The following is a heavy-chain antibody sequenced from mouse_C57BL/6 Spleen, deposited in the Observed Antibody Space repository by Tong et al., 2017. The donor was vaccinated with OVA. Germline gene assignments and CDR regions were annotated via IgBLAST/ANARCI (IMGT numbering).Heavy chain of an antibody. CDR1: GFTFSSYA. CDR3: ARGDYYGSSYYAMDY. CDR2: ISDGGSYT. J-gene: IGHJ4*01. V-gene: IGHV5-4*01. D-gene: IGHD1-1*01. Sequence: EVQLQESGEGLVKPGGSLKLSCAASGFTFSSYAMSWVRQTPEKRLEWVATISDGGSYTYYPDNVKGRFTISRDNAKNNLNQQMSQRKSEDTAMYYCARGDYYGSSYYAMDYWGQGTSVTVSS.